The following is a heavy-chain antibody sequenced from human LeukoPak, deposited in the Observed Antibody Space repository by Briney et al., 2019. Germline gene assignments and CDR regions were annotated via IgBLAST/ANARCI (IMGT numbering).Heavy chain of an antibody. CDR2: INTDGSTT. CDR3: ARNFYYGHDY. Sequence: GGSLRLSCAASGFTFSGYSMHWVRQAPGKGLVRVSRINTDGSTTTYADSVKGRFTISRDDAKNTLYLQMSSLRAEDTAVYFCARNFYYGHDYWGQGTLVTVSS. CDR1: GFTFSGYS. D-gene: IGHD3-10*01. V-gene: IGHV3-74*01. J-gene: IGHJ4*02.